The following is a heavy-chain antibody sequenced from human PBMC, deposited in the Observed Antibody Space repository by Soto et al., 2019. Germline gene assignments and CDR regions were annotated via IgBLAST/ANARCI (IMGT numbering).Heavy chain of an antibody. CDR2: INTKTGNR. CDR1: GYSFSSYG. J-gene: IGHJ4*02. Sequence: EQSGAEMRKPGASVKVSCKTYGYSFSSYGINWVRQAPGQGLEWMGWINTKTGNRNYAQKFEDRVTMTTATSTRTVYLELRSLRSDDTAVYFCARDRLRGYDSSGFYSWGQGTLVTVSS. V-gene: IGHV1-18*01. CDR3: ARDRLRGYDSSGFYS. D-gene: IGHD3-22*01.